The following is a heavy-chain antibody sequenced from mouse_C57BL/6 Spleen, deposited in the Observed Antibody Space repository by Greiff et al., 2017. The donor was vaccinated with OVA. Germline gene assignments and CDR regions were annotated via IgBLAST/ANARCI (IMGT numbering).Heavy chain of an antibody. CDR3: ARWITTAPPFDY. V-gene: IGHV1-64*01. J-gene: IGHJ2*01. D-gene: IGHD1-2*01. CDR2: IHPNSGST. Sequence: VQLQQSGAELVKPGASVKLSCKASGYTFTSYWMHWVKQRPGQGLEWIGMIHPNSGSTNYNEKFKSKATLTVDKSSSTAYMQLSSLTSEDSAVYYCARWITTAPPFDYWGQGTTLTVSS. CDR1: GYTFTSYW.